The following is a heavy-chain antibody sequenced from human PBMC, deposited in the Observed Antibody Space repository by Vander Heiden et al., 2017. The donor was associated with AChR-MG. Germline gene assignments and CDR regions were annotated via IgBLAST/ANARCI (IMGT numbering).Heavy chain of an antibody. Sequence: QVQLVQSGAEVKKPGSSVKVPCTASGGTSSSYAISWVRQAPGQGLEWMGGIIPIFGTANYAQKFQGRVTITADESTSTAYMELSSLRSEDTAVYYCAYGGGSWTGGSSWPFDYWGQGTLVTVSS. V-gene: IGHV1-69*01. D-gene: IGHD6-13*01. CDR3: AYGGGSWTGGSSWPFDY. CDR1: GGTSSSYA. CDR2: IIPIFGTA. J-gene: IGHJ4*02.